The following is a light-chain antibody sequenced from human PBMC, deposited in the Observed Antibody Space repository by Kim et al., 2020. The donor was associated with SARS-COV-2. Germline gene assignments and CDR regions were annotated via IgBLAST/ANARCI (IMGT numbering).Light chain of an antibody. J-gene: IGLJ3*02. CDR2: GNS. CDR3: QSFDSSLSGPV. Sequence: RVTLSGTGTTSTIGAGDDAHWYQQLPGTAPKLLIFGNSKRPSGVPDRISGSKSGTSASLAITGLQAEDEADYYCQSFDSSLSGPVFGGGTQLTVL. CDR1: TSTIGAGDD. V-gene: IGLV1-40*01.